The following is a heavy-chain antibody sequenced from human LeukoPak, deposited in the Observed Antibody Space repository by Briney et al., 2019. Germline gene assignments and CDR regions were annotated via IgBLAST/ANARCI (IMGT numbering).Heavy chain of an antibody. CDR2: ISAYNGNT. V-gene: IGHV1-18*01. CDR1: GYAFTSYG. D-gene: IGHD2-15*01. J-gene: IGHJ4*02. CDR3: ARVRCSGGSCEAFDY. Sequence: ASVKVSCKASGYAFTSYGISWVRQAPGQGLEWMGWISAYNGNTNYAQKLQGRVTMTTDTSTSTAYMELRSLRSEDTAVYYCARVRCSGGSCEAFDYWGQGTLVTVSS.